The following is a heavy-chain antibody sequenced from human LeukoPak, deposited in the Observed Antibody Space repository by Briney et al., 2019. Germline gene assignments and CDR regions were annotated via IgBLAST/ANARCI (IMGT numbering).Heavy chain of an antibody. CDR3: ARWDGYSSSPDY. J-gene: IGHJ4*02. Sequence: ASVKVSCKASGYTFTGFYMHWVRQAPGQGLEWMGWINPHSADTGYAQKFLGRVTMTRDMSISTIYMELTRLRSDDTALYYCARWDGYSSSPDYWGPGTLVTVSS. V-gene: IGHV1-2*02. D-gene: IGHD6-13*01. CDR1: GYTFTGFY. CDR2: INPHSADT.